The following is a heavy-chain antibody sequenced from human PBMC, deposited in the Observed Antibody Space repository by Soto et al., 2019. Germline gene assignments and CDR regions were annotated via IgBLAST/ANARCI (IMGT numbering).Heavy chain of an antibody. J-gene: IGHJ4*02. V-gene: IGHV4-34*01. CDR3: ARDKITGLFDY. CDR2: INHSGST. Sequence: SETLSLNCAVHGEPFSGYIWPWIRQPPGTGLEWIGEINHSGSTNYNPSLKSRVTISVDTSKNQFSLKLTSVTAADTAVYYCARDKITGLFDYWGQGTLVTVS. D-gene: IGHD2-8*02. CDR1: GEPFSGYI.